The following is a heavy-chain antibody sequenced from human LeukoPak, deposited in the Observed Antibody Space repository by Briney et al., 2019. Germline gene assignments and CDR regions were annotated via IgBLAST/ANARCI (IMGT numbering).Heavy chain of an antibody. Sequence: GGSLRLSCAASGFTFSSYWMHWVRHAPGKGLVWVSRINSDGSSTSYADSVKGRFTTSRDNAKNTLYLQMNSLRAEDTAVYYCARDGYSSIDFDYWGQGTLVTVSS. CDR2: INSDGSST. CDR3: ARDGYSSIDFDY. D-gene: IGHD6-13*01. CDR1: GFTFSSYW. V-gene: IGHV3-74*01. J-gene: IGHJ4*02.